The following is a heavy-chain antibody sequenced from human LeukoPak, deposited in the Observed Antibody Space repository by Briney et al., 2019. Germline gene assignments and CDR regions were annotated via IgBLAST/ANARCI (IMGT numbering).Heavy chain of an antibody. V-gene: IGHV5-10-1*01. CDR2: IDPSDSYT. CDR3: ARRPKRSSWHYFDF. J-gene: IGHJ4*02. Sequence: HGESLKISCKGSGYSFTNYWISWVRQMPGKGLEWMGRIDPSDSYTNYSPSFQGHVTISADKSISTAYLQWSSLKASDTAMYYCARRPKRSSWHYFDFWGQGTLVTVSS. CDR1: GYSFTNYW. D-gene: IGHD6-13*01.